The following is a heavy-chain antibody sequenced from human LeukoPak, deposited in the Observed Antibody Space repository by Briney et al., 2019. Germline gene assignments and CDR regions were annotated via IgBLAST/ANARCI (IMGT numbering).Heavy chain of an antibody. Sequence: ASVKVSCTASGYTFTSYAMHWVRQAPGQRLEWMGWINAGNGNTKYSQKFQGRVTITRDTSASTAYMELSSLRSEDTAVYYCARSSVRVYDSSGYYSPPNFWGQGTLVTVSS. CDR1: GYTFTSYA. CDR3: ARSSVRVYDSSGYYSPPNF. D-gene: IGHD3-22*01. CDR2: INAGNGNT. V-gene: IGHV1-3*01. J-gene: IGHJ4*02.